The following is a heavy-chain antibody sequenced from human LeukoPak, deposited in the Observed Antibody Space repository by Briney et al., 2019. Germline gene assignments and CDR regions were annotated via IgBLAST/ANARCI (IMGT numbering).Heavy chain of an antibody. V-gene: IGHV4-59*01. CDR1: GGSISSYY. J-gene: IGHJ4*02. D-gene: IGHD5-18*01. CDR2: IYYSGST. Sequence: ASETLSLTCTVSGGSISSYYWRWIRQPPGKGLEWIGYIYYSGSTNYNPSLKSRVTISVDTSKKQFSLKLSSVTAADTAVYYCARGGYSYGSGLLDYWGQGTLVTVSS. CDR3: ARGGYSYGSGLLDY.